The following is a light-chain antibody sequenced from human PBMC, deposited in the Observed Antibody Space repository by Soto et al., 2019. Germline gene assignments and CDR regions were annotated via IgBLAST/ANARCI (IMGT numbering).Light chain of an antibody. CDR1: QSVSSY. Sequence: EIVLTQSPATLSLSPGEIATLSCRASQSVSSYLAWYQQKPGQAPRLLIYDASNRATGIPARFSGSGSGTDFTLTISSLEPEDFAVYYCHHRGNGITFGQGTRLE. CDR3: HHRGNGIT. J-gene: IGKJ5*01. V-gene: IGKV3-11*01. CDR2: DAS.